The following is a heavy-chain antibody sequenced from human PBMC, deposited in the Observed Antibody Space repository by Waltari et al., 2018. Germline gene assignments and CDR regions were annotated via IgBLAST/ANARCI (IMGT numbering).Heavy chain of an antibody. J-gene: IGHJ4*02. Sequence: QVQLVQSGAEVKKPGASVKVSCKASGYTFTSYDINWVRQATGQGLEWMGWMNPNSGNTGYAQKFQGRVTMTRNTSISTAYMELSSLRSEDTAVYYCARGYDILTGYYNYFDYWGQGTLVTVSS. CDR1: GYTFTSYD. CDR2: MNPNSGNT. V-gene: IGHV1-8*01. CDR3: ARGYDILTGYYNYFDY. D-gene: IGHD3-9*01.